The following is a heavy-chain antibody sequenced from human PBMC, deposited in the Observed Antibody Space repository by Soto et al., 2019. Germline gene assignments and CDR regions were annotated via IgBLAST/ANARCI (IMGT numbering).Heavy chain of an antibody. V-gene: IGHV1-58*01. D-gene: IGHD1-26*01. CDR3: AARGSYHEFDY. Sequence: SVKVSCKASGFTFTSSAVQWVRQVRGQRLEWIGWIVVGGGNTNYAQKFQERVTITRDMSTSTAYMELSSLRSEDTAVYYCAARGSYHEFDYWGQGTLVTVSS. CDR1: GFTFTSSA. CDR2: IVVGGGNT. J-gene: IGHJ4*02.